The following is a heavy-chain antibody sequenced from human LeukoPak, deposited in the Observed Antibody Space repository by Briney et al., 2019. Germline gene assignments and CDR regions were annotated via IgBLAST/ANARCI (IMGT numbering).Heavy chain of an antibody. V-gene: IGHV4-34*01. CDR3: ARVSVWRYNALIDY. CDR2: INHSGST. D-gene: IGHD5-24*01. CDR1: GGSFSGYY. J-gene: IGHJ4*02. Sequence: SETLSLTCAVYGGSFSGYYWSWIRQPPGKGLEWIGEINHSGSTNYNPSLKSRVTISVDTSKNQFSLKLSSVTAADTAVYYCARVSVWRYNALIDYWGQGTLVTVSS.